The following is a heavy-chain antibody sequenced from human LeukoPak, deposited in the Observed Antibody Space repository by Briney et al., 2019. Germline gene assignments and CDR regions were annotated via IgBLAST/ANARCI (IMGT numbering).Heavy chain of an antibody. J-gene: IGHJ5*02. CDR2: ISWNSGSI. V-gene: IGHV3-9*01. CDR1: GFTFDDYA. CDR3: PKGYPPRGYYGSGSYQYNWFDP. Sequence: GRSLRLSCAASGFTFDDYAMHWVRRAPGKGLEWVSGISWNSGSIGYADSVKGRFTISRDNAKNSLYLQMNSLRAEDTALYYCPKGYPPRGYYGSGSYQYNWFDPWGQGTLVTVSS. D-gene: IGHD3-10*01.